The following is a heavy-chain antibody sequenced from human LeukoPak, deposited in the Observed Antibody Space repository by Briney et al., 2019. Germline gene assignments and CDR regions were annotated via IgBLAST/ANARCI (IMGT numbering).Heavy chain of an antibody. V-gene: IGHV1-46*01. Sequence: ASVKVSCKASGYTFTSYYMHWVRQAPGQGLEWMGIINPSGGSTSYAQKFQGRVTMTRDTSTSTVYMELSSLRSEDTAVYYCASTLYCSGGSCWDAFDIWGQGTMVTVSS. CDR3: ASTLYCSGGSCWDAFDI. CDR1: GYTFTSYY. J-gene: IGHJ3*02. CDR2: INPSGGST. D-gene: IGHD2-15*01.